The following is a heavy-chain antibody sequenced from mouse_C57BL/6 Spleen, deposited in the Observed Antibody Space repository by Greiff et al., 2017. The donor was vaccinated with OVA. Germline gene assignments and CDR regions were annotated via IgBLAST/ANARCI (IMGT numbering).Heavy chain of an antibody. CDR2: IDPETGGT. J-gene: IGHJ3*01. Sequence: VQLQQSGAELVRPGASVTLSCKASGYTFTDYEMHWVKQTPVHGLEWIGAIDPETGGTAYNQKFKGKAILTADKSSSTAYMELRSLTSEDSAVYYCTRLFDYDAWFAYWGQGTLVTVSA. V-gene: IGHV1-15*01. CDR3: TRLFDYDAWFAY. D-gene: IGHD2-4*01. CDR1: GYTFTDYE.